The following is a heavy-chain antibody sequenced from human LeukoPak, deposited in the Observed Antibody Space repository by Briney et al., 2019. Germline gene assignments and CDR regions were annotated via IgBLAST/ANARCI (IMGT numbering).Heavy chain of an antibody. Sequence: GASVKVSCKVSGYTLTELSMHWVRQAPGKGLEWMGGFDPEDGETNYAQTFQGRVTMTEDTFTDTAYMELSSLRSEDTAVYYCATTRSGYYFTPIPYYFDYWGQGTLVTVSS. CDR2: FDPEDGET. CDR3: ATTRSGYYFTPIPYYFDY. D-gene: IGHD3-22*01. CDR1: GYTLTELS. J-gene: IGHJ4*02. V-gene: IGHV1-24*01.